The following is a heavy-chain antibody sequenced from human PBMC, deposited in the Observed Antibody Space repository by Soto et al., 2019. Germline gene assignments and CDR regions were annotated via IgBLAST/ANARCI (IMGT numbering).Heavy chain of an antibody. CDR2: IIPIFGTA. V-gene: IGHV1-69*06. CDR1: GGTFSSYA. J-gene: IGHJ4*02. CDR3: ARRGDSSGSLPDGGIDY. Sequence: SVKVSCKASGGTFSSYAISWVRQAPGQGLEWMGGIIPIFGTANYAQKFQGRVTITADKSTSTAYMELSSLRSEDTAVYYCARRGDSSGSLPDGGIDYWGQGTLVTVSS. D-gene: IGHD3-22*01.